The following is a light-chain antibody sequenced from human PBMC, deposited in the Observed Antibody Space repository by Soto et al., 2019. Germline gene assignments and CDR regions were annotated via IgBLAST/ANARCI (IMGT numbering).Light chain of an antibody. Sequence: EIVLTQSPGTLSLSPGEGATLSCRASQSVSSNYLAWYQQKPGQPPRLLIYGASSRATGIPDRFSGSWSGTDFILTISRLEPEDFAVFYCQQYGSSPWTFGQGTKVEIK. CDR3: QQYGSSPWT. CDR1: QSVSSNY. J-gene: IGKJ1*01. CDR2: GAS. V-gene: IGKV3-20*01.